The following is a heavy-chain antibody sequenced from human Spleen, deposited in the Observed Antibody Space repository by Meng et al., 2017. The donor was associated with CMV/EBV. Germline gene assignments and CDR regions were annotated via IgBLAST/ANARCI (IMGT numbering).Heavy chain of an antibody. D-gene: IGHD3-10*01. V-gene: IGHV1-2*02. CDR1: GYTFTGSY. CDR2: INPNRGGT. J-gene: IGHJ4*02. CDR3: ARDAANGGSYPLVS. Sequence: ASGYTFTGSYIHWVRQAPGQGLEWMGWINPNRGGTSFARRFQGRVTMTRDMSISIAYMELSRLKSDDTAVYFCARDAANGGSYPLVSWGQGTLVTVSS.